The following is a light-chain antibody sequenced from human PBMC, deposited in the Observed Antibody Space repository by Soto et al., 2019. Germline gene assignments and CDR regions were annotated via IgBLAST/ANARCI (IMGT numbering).Light chain of an antibody. CDR1: QSVSSSY. J-gene: IGKJ5*01. V-gene: IGKV3D-20*02. CDR3: QQRSNWPPEIT. CDR2: GAS. Sequence: EIVLTQSPATLSLSPGERATLSCRARQSVSSSYLAWYQQKPGQAPRLLIYGASSRATGIPDRFSGSGSGTDFTLTISSLEPEDFAVYYCQQRSNWPPEITFGQGTRLEIK.